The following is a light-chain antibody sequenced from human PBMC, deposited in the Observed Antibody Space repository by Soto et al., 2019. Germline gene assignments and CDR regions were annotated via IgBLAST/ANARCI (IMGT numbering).Light chain of an antibody. CDR1: QSISSY. V-gene: IGKV1-39*01. CDR2: AAS. Sequence: DIQMTQSPSSLSASVGDRVTITCRASQSISSYLNWYQQKPGKAPKLLIYAASSLQSGVSSRFSGSGSGTDFTLTISSLQPDDFATYYCQQSYSTPWTLGQGTKVEIK. CDR3: QQSYSTPWT. J-gene: IGKJ1*01.